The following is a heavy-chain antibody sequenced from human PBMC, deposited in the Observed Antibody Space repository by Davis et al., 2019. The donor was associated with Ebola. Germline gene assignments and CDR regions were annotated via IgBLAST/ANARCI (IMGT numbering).Heavy chain of an antibody. J-gene: IGHJ4*02. D-gene: IGHD2-21*02. CDR1: GGYMNSYY. CDR3: ARQRFLPVTGGFDY. V-gene: IGHV4-59*08. CDR2: IYYSGST. Sequence: SETLSLTCIVSGGYMNSYYWSWVRQPPGKGLEWIGYIYYSGSTNYNPSLKSRVTISVDTSKNQFSLKVTSVTAADTAVYHCARQRFLPVTGGFDYWGQGALVTVSS.